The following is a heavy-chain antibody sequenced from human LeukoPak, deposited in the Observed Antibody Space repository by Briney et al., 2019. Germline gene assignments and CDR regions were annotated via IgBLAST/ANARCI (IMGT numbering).Heavy chain of an antibody. CDR2: ISGSGGST. D-gene: IGHD3-3*01. Sequence: GGSLRLSCAASGFTFSIYAINWVRQAPGKGLEWVSAISGSGGSTYYADSVKGRFTISRDNSKNTLYLQMNSLRAEDTAVYYCAKDPPYDFWSGYPDYWGQGTLVTISS. CDR1: GFTFSIYA. V-gene: IGHV3-23*01. CDR3: AKDPPYDFWSGYPDY. J-gene: IGHJ4*02.